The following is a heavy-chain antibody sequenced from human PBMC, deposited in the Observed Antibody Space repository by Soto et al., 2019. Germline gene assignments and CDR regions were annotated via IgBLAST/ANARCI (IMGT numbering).Heavy chain of an antibody. J-gene: IGHJ4*02. CDR3: AESSSVAAAGYFKF. Sequence: QVQLVQSGAEVKEPGSSVKVSCKATGDLFNNYAFNWVRQAPGQGLEWMGRISPLVSTTNYAQKFQCRVPIGADELTTTVYLEVTNLESETTAMYYCAESSSVAAAGYFKFWGQGTLVTVSP. CDR1: GDLFNNYA. CDR2: ISPLVSTT. V-gene: IGHV1-69*01. D-gene: IGHD6-13*01.